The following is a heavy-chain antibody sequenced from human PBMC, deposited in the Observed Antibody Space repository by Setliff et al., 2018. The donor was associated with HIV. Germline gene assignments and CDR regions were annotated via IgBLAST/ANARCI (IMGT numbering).Heavy chain of an antibody. CDR3: ARATSSPGSTPD. Sequence: PSETLSLTCTVSGGSVNTYYWTWIRQPAGRGLEWIGRIYMTGGTSSNPSLRGRVIMSLDTSKTPSSLKLSSVTAADTAVYYCARATSSPGSTPDWGQGILVTVSS. J-gene: IGHJ4*02. CDR1: GGSVNTYY. D-gene: IGHD6-6*01. V-gene: IGHV4-4*07. CDR2: IYMTGGT.